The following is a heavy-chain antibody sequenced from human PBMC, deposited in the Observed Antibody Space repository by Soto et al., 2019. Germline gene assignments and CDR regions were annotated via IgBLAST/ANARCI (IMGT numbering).Heavy chain of an antibody. Sequence: QVRLVQSGAEVKKPGASVRVSCKTSGYIFINYAIHWVRQAPGQRLEWMGWINVGNGETRYSPRLQGRVTITRDTSATTAYVDLSSLTSEDTAMYYCAREGVDQLWFPAGAFDIWGQGTMVTVSS. D-gene: IGHD5-18*01. J-gene: IGHJ3*02. V-gene: IGHV1-3*01. CDR2: INVGNGET. CDR1: GYIFINYA. CDR3: AREGVDQLWFPAGAFDI.